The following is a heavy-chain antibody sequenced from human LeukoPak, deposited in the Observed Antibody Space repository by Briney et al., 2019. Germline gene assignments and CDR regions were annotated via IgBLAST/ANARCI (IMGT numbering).Heavy chain of an antibody. D-gene: IGHD2-2*01. Sequence: GGSLRLSCAASGFTFSNYDMHWVRQATGKGLEWVSAFHTAGDTHYSGSVKGRCATSRENAKNSFYLQMNNLRAGDTAVYYCARGSCSSRSCYYRLNGLDVWGQGTPVTVSS. CDR1: GFTFSNYD. CDR3: ARGSCSSRSCYYRLNGLDV. J-gene: IGHJ6*02. CDR2: FHTAGDT. V-gene: IGHV3-13*01.